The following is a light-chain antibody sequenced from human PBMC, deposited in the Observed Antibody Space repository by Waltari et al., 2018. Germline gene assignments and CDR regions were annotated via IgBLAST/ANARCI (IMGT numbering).Light chain of an antibody. J-gene: IGKJ2*01. CDR3: QQYNSYSYT. CDR2: DAS. Sequence: DIQMTQSPSTLSAYVGDRVTITCRASQNISGWLAWFPQKPGKAPNLLIFDASSLESGVPSRFSGSGSGTEFTLTISSLQPDDFATYYCQQYNSYSYTFGQGTRLEIK. V-gene: IGKV1-5*01. CDR1: QNISGW.